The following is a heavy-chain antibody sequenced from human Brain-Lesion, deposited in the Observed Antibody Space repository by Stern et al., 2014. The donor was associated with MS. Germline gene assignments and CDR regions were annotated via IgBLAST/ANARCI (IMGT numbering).Heavy chain of an antibody. V-gene: IGHV1-24*01. CDR3: ATLSPGAGGNYYRHFDY. Sequence: VQLVESGAEVKKPGASVKVSCKVSGYPLPDLSLHWVRQAPRQGLEWMGGFVPEDGETSYAQKCQGRVTMTEDTSTDTAYMELSSLRSEDTAVYYCATLSPGAGGNYYRHFDYWGQGTLVTVSS. J-gene: IGHJ4*02. CDR2: FVPEDGET. CDR1: GYPLPDLS. D-gene: IGHD1-26*01.